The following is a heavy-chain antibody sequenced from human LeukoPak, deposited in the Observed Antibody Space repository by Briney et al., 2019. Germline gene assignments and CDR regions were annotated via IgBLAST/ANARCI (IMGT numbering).Heavy chain of an antibody. CDR1: GYSISSGYF. V-gene: IGHV4-38-2*02. Sequence: SETLSLTCTVSGYSISSGYFWGWIRQSPAKGLEWIGSIYNNGITYYNPSLKSRVTISVDTSKNQFSLKLTSVTAADTAVYYCARDSVAAIGAGYYYYGMDVWGQGTTVTVSS. CDR3: ARDSVAAIGAGYYYYGMDV. D-gene: IGHD6-6*01. J-gene: IGHJ6*02. CDR2: IYNNGIT.